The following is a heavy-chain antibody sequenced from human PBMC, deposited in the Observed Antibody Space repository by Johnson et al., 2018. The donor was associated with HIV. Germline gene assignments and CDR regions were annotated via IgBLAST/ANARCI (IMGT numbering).Heavy chain of an antibody. D-gene: IGHD4-17*01. J-gene: IGHJ3*02. V-gene: IGHV3-48*04. CDR2: ISTSGATI. CDR1: GFTFSSYA. CDR3: SRDSTPWGGDYVDYTFDI. Sequence: VQLVESGGGVVQPGRSLRLSCAASGFTFSSYAMSWVRQAPGKGLEWLSYISTSGATIYYADPVKGRFTISRDNAKKSLYLQMNRLRSEDTALDYWSRDSTPWGGDYVDYTFDIWGQGTMVTVSS.